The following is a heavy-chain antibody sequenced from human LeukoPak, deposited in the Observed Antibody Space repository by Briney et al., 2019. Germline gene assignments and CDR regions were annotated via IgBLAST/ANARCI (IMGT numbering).Heavy chain of an antibody. CDR2: IYSGGST. V-gene: IGHV3-53*01. J-gene: IGHJ4*02. CDR3: ARVMGTVTTGYFDY. CDR1: GFTFSSYA. D-gene: IGHD4-17*01. Sequence: GGSLRLSCAASGFTFSSYAMSWVRQAPGKGLEWVSVIYSGGSTYYADSVKGRFTISRDNSKNTLYLQMNSLRAEDTAVYYCARVMGTVTTGYFDYWGQGTLVTVSS.